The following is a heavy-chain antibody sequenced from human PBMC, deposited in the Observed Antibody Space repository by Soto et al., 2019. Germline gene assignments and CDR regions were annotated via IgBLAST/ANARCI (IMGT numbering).Heavy chain of an antibody. Sequence: GGSLRLSCAASGFTFSSYGMHWVRQAPGKGLEWVAVISYDGSNKYYADSVKGRFTISRDNSKNTLYLQMNSLRAEDTAVYYCAKVGLNHSGMDVWGQGTTVTVYS. J-gene: IGHJ6*02. V-gene: IGHV3-30*18. CDR3: AKVGLNHSGMDV. CDR1: GFTFSSYG. CDR2: ISYDGSNK.